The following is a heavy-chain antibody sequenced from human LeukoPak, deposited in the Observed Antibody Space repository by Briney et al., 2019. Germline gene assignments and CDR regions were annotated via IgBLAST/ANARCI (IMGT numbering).Heavy chain of an antibody. CDR2: IWYDGSNK. Sequence: GGSLRLSCAASGFTFSSYGMHWVRQAPGKGLEWVAVIWYDGSNKYYADSVKGRFTISRDNSKNTLYLQMSSLRAEDTAVYYCVKGGYSYGRFGYWGQGTLVTVSS. J-gene: IGHJ4*02. V-gene: IGHV3-30*02. CDR3: VKGGYSYGRFGY. CDR1: GFTFSSYG. D-gene: IGHD5-18*01.